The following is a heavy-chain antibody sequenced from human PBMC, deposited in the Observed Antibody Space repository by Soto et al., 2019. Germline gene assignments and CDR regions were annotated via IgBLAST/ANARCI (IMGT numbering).Heavy chain of an antibody. V-gene: IGHV4-39*01. CDR3: ASIYCGGGSCYGYYYTDV. D-gene: IGHD2-15*01. CDR1: GGSISSSSYY. Sequence: QLQLQESGPGLVKPSETLSLTCTVSGGSISSSSYYWGWIRQPPGKGLEWIGSIYYSGSTYYNPSLQSRVTISVDTSKNQFSLRLSSVTAADTAVYYCASIYCGGGSCYGYYYTDVWGQGTTVTVSS. CDR2: IYYSGST. J-gene: IGHJ6*03.